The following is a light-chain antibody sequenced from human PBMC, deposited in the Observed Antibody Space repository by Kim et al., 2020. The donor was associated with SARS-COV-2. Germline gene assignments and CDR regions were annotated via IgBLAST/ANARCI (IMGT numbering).Light chain of an antibody. J-gene: IGKJ2*01. Sequence: SASVGGRVTITCRASQSVSDWLALYQQKPGKAPKLLIYKASGVQSGVPSRFSGSGSGTEFTLTISSLQPDDFAIYYCLRYNDYSGTFGQGTKLEI. CDR2: KAS. V-gene: IGKV1-5*03. CDR1: QSVSDW. CDR3: LRYNDYSGT.